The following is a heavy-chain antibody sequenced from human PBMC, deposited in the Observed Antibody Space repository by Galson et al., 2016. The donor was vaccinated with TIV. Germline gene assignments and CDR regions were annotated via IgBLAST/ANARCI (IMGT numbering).Heavy chain of an antibody. J-gene: IGHJ6*02. Sequence: LRLSCAASGISLTSNYVNWVRQTPGKGLEWVSLIYSSGGTHYADSAKGRFTISRDNSKNTVYLQMNSLRAEDTAVYYCARVLSTSYYYAMDVWGQGATVTVSS. V-gene: IGHV3-53*01. CDR1: GISLTSNY. CDR3: ARVLSTSYYYAMDV. CDR2: IYSSGGT.